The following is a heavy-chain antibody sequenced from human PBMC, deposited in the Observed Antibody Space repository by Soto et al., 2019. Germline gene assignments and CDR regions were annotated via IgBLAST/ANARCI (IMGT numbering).Heavy chain of an antibody. CDR2: ISGSGGST. CDR3: AKGRRRDGYNYGMDV. J-gene: IGHJ6*02. Sequence: GGSLRLSCAASGFTFSSYAMSWVRQAPGKGLEWVSAISGSGGSTYYADSVKGRFTISRDNSKNTLYLQMNSLRAEDTAVYYCAKGRRRDGYNYGMDVWGQGTTVTVSS. V-gene: IGHV3-23*01. CDR1: GFTFSSYA.